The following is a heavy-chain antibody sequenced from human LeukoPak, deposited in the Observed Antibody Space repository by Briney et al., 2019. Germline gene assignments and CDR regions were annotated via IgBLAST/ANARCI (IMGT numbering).Heavy chain of an antibody. V-gene: IGHV1-24*01. CDR3: ATASLRFLEWLSRPGDAFDI. Sequence: GASVKVSCKVSGYTLTELSMHWVRQAPGKGLEWMGGFDPEDGETIYAQKFQGRVTMTEDTSTDTAYMELSSLRSEDTAVYYCATASLRFLEWLSRPGDAFDIWGQGTMVTVSS. CDR2: FDPEDGET. D-gene: IGHD3-3*01. J-gene: IGHJ3*02. CDR1: GYTLTELS.